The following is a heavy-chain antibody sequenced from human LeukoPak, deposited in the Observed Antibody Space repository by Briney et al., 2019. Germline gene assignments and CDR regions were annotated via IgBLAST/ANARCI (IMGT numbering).Heavy chain of an antibody. CDR1: GGSISSYY. D-gene: IGHD3-22*01. CDR2: IYYSGST. V-gene: IGHV4-59*01. J-gene: IGHJ4*02. Sequence: SETLSLTCTVSGGSISSYYWSWIRQPPGKGLEWIGYIYYSGSTNYNPSLKSRVTISVDTSKNQFSLKLSSATAADTAVYYCARIGWQYYYDSSGYYPHDYWGQGTLVTVSS. CDR3: ARIGWQYYYDSSGYYPHDY.